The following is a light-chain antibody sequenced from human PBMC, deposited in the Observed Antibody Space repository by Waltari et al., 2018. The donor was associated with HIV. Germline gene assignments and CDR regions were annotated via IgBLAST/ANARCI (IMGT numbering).Light chain of an antibody. J-gene: IGLJ3*02. CDR1: RSNIEAGYD. Sequence: QSVLTQPPSVSGAPGQRVTISCTGSRSNIEAGYDVHWYQQIPGTAPKLPIYGNSHRPSGVPDRFSGSKSGTSASLAITGLQAEDEADYYCQSYDSSLSVWVFGGGTKLTVL. CDR3: QSYDSSLSVWV. CDR2: GNS. V-gene: IGLV1-40*01.